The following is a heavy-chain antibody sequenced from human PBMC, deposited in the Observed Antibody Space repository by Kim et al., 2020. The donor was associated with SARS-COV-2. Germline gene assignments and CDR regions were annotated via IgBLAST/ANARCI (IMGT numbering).Heavy chain of an antibody. CDR2: ISSSSSYI. Sequence: GGSLRLSCAASGFTFSSYSMNWVRQAPGKGLEWVSSISSSSSYIYYADSVKGRFTISRDNAKNSLYLQMNSLRAEDTAVYYCARDSEMATNSDYWGQGTLVTVSS. CDR1: GFTFSSYS. D-gene: IGHD5-12*01. V-gene: IGHV3-21*01. J-gene: IGHJ4*02. CDR3: ARDSEMATNSDY.